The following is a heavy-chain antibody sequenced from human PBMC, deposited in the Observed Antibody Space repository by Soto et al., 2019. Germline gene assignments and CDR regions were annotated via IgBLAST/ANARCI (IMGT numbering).Heavy chain of an antibody. D-gene: IGHD2-15*01. Sequence: ASVKVSCKASGYTFTSYGISWVRQAPGQGLEWMGWISAYNGNTNYAQKLQGRVTMTTDTSTSTAYMELRSLRSDDTAVYYCARDREGCGGSCYPIDYWGQGTLVTVSS. CDR3: ARDREGCGGSCYPIDY. V-gene: IGHV1-18*01. CDR2: ISAYNGNT. J-gene: IGHJ4*02. CDR1: GYTFTSYG.